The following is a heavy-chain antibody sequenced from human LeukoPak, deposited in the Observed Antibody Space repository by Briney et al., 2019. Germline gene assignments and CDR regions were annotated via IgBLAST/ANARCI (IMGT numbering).Heavy chain of an antibody. CDR1: GGSISSYY. D-gene: IGHD3-10*01. CDR2: IYYSGST. J-gene: IGHJ4*02. CDR3: ARHPMVRGAPFDY. V-gene: IGHV4-59*08. Sequence: SEPLSLTCTVSGGSISSYYWSWIRQPPGKGLEWIGYIYYSGSTYYNPSLKSRVTISVDTSKNQFSLKLSSVTAADTAVYYCARHPMVRGAPFDYWGQGTLVTVSS.